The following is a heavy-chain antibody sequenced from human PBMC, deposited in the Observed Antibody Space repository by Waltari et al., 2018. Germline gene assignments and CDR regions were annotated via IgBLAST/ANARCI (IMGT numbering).Heavy chain of an antibody. CDR1: GYTFTSYS. Sequence: QVQLVQSGAEVKKPGASVTVSCKASGYTFTSYSMHWVRTAPGQRLEWMGWINAGNGNTKYSQKFQGRVTITRDTSASTAYMELSSLRSEDTAVYYCARDVPNYYGSGSYYGMDVWGQGTTVTVSS. V-gene: IGHV1-3*01. CDR3: ARDVPNYYGSGSYYGMDV. D-gene: IGHD3-10*01. CDR2: INAGNGNT. J-gene: IGHJ6*02.